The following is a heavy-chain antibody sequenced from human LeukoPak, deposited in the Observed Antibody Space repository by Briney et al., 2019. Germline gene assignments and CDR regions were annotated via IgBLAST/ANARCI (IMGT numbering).Heavy chain of an antibody. CDR1: GFTFDDYG. CDR2: INWNGGST. CDR3: ARDTAPPLTFDY. V-gene: IGHV3-20*04. D-gene: IGHD4/OR15-4a*01. J-gene: IGHJ4*01. Sequence: GGSLRLSCAASGFTFDDYGMSWVRQAPGKGLEWVSGINWNGGSTGYADSVKGRFTISRDNAKNSLYLQMNSLRAEDTAVYYCARDTAPPLTFDYWGQGNLVTVSS.